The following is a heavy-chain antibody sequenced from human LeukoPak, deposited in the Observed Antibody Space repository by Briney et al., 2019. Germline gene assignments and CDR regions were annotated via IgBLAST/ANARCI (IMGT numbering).Heavy chain of an antibody. CDR3: AKDLTPLYYYDSSGYYADFDY. J-gene: IGHJ4*02. D-gene: IGHD3-22*01. Sequence: PGGSLRLSCAASGFTFSSYAMCWVRQAPGKGLEWVSAISGSGGSTYYADSVKGRFTISRDNSKNTLYLQMNSLRAEDTAVYYCAKDLTPLYYYDSSGYYADFDYWGQGTLVTVSS. CDR1: GFTFSSYA. V-gene: IGHV3-23*01. CDR2: ISGSGGST.